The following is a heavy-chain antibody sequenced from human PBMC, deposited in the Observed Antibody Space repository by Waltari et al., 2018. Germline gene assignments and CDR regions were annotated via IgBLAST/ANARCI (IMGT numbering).Heavy chain of an antibody. CDR1: GFTFDDYA. J-gene: IGHJ4*02. V-gene: IGHV3-9*01. CDR3: AKDSSGYSGFDY. D-gene: IGHD3-22*01. CDR2: ISWNSGSI. Sequence: EVQLVESGGGLVQPGRSLRLSCSASGFTFDDYAMPWVRQAPGKGLEWVSGISWNSGSICYADSVKGRFTISRDNAKNSLYPQMNSLRAEDTALYYCAKDSSGYSGFDYWGQGTLVTVSS.